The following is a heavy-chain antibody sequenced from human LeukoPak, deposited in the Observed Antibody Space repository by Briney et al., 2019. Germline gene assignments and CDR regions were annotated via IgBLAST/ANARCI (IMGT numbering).Heavy chain of an antibody. J-gene: IGHJ4*02. CDR1: GGSIGEYS. Sequence: SSETLSLTCTVSGGSIGEYSWTWIRQSTGKGLEWIGRVFTSGITAYNPSLNGRVTMSVDTSKNHFSLMLTSVTAADTAVYYCASGHDYGYWGQGTLVSVSS. V-gene: IGHV4-4*07. CDR3: ASGHDYGY. D-gene: IGHD4-17*01. CDR2: VFTSGIT.